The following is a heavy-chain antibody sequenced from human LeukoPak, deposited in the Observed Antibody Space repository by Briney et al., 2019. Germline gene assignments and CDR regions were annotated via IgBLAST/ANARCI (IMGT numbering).Heavy chain of an antibody. CDR3: ARERITGGLVDY. V-gene: IGHV4-30-2*01. J-gene: IGHJ4*02. CDR1: GGSISSGGYY. Sequence: SETLSLTCTVSGGSISSGGYYWSWIRQPPGKGLEWTGYIYHSGSTYYNPSLKSRVTISVDRSKNQFSLKLSSVAAADTAVYYCARERITGGLVDYWGQGTLVTVSS. D-gene: IGHD2-8*02. CDR2: IYHSGST.